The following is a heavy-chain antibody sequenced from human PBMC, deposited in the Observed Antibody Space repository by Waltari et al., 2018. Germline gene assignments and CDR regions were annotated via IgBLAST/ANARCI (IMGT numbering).Heavy chain of an antibody. J-gene: IGHJ4*02. CDR3: ARGMSGSYLDY. CDR2: IKNDGIDA. CDR1: GFDFSSFW. D-gene: IGHD1-26*01. Sequence: VHLVESGGGLVQPGGSLRLSCAASGFDFSSFWMSWVRQAPGKGLEWVANIKNDGIDADYAPSVKGRFTISRDNAKDSLFLQMNNLRSEDTAVYYCARGMSGSYLDYWGQGTLVTVSS. V-gene: IGHV3-7*03.